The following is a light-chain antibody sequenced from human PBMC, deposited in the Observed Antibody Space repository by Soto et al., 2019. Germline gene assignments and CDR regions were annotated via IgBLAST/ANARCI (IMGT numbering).Light chain of an antibody. CDR3: QQYNNWPRT. V-gene: IGKV3-15*01. CDR1: QSVSSN. CDR2: CAY. Sequence: EIVMTQSPATLSVSPGERATLSCRASQSVSSNLAWYQQKTGQANRLLIHCAYNSANGTQARFSGSGSETDFTLTISSLQSEDFAVYYCQQYNNWPRTFGQGTKVAIK. J-gene: IGKJ1*01.